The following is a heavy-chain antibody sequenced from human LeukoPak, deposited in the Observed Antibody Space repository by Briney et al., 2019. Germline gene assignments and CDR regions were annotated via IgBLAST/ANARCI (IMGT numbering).Heavy chain of an antibody. CDR3: ARVSRELQFDY. D-gene: IGHD5-24*01. CDR1: GFTFSSYA. V-gene: IGHV3-7*03. CDR2: IKQDGSEK. J-gene: IGHJ4*02. Sequence: GALRLSCAASGFTFSSYAMHRVRQAPGKGLEWVANIKQDGSEKYYVDSVKGRFTISRDNAKNSLYLQMNSLRAEDTAVYYCARVSRELQFDYWGQGTLVTVSS.